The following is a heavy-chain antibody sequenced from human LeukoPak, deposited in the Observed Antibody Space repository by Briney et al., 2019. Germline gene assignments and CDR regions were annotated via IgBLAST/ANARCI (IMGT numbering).Heavy chain of an antibody. CDR3: ARSDYHNSGSHTVFDAFDI. V-gene: IGHV4-59*01. CDR2: IDDSGNT. J-gene: IGHJ3*02. D-gene: IGHD3-10*01. CDR1: GGSISRYY. Sequence: SSETQSLTCTVSGGSISRYYWSWIRRPPGKGLEWIGYIDDSGNTNYNPSLKSQVTISVDKSKNQFSLKLSFVTAADTAMYYCARSDYHNSGSHTVFDAFDIWGQGTRVTVSS.